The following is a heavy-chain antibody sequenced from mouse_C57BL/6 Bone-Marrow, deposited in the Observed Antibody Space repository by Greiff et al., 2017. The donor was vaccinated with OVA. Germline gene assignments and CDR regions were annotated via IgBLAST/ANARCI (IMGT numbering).Heavy chain of an antibody. CDR2: IDPSDSYT. J-gene: IGHJ2*01. Sequence: QVQLQQPGAELVKPGASVKLSCKASGYTFTSYWMQWVKQRPGQGLEWIGEIDPSDSYTNYNQKFKGKATLTVDTSSSTAYMQLSSLTSEDSAVYYGARAPFGCDYDLDYWGQGTTLTVSS. CDR1: GYTFTSYW. D-gene: IGHD2-4*01. V-gene: IGHV1-50*01. CDR3: ARAPFGCDYDLDY.